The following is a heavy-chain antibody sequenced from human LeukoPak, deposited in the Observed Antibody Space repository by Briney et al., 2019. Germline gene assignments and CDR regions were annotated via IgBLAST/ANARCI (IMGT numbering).Heavy chain of an antibody. CDR3: AREGETKYSSGWSNWFDP. CDR1: GFTFSSYW. CDR2: INSDGSST. Sequence: GGSLRLSCAASGFTFSSYWMHWVRQAPGKGLVWVSRINSDGSSTSYADPVKGRFTISRDNAKNTLYLQMNSLRAEDTAVYYCAREGETKYSSGWSNWFDPWGQGTLVTVSS. D-gene: IGHD6-19*01. V-gene: IGHV3-74*01. J-gene: IGHJ5*02.